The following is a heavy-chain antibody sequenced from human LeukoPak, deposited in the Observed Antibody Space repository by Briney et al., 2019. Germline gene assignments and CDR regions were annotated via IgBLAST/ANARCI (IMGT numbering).Heavy chain of an antibody. Sequence: SGPTLVKPTQTLTLTCTFSGFSLSTSGVGVGWIRQPPGKALEWPALIYWDDDKRYSPSLKSRLTITKDTSKNQVVLTMTNMDPVDTATYYCAHLLGYCSGGSCLTFDYWGQGTLVTVSS. CDR3: AHLLGYCSGGSCLTFDY. J-gene: IGHJ4*02. D-gene: IGHD2-15*01. CDR1: GFSLSTSGVG. V-gene: IGHV2-5*02. CDR2: IYWDDDK.